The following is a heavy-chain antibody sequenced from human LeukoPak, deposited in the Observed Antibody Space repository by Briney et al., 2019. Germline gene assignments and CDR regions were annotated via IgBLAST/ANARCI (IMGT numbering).Heavy chain of an antibody. V-gene: IGHV3-30-3*01. CDR1: GFIFSSYS. CDR3: ARDGSGNYYKYYFDY. Sequence: GGSLRLSCAASGFIFSSYSMHWVRQAPGKGLEWVAVVSYDGGKEYYADSVKGRFTISRDNPKNTLYLQMNSLRAEDTAVYYCARDGSGNYYKYYFDYWGQGTLVTVSS. D-gene: IGHD3-10*01. CDR2: VSYDGGKE. J-gene: IGHJ4*02.